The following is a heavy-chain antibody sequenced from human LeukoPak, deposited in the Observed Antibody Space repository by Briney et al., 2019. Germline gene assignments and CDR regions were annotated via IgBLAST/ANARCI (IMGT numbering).Heavy chain of an antibody. Sequence: GGSLRLSCAASGFTFSSYAMSWVRQAPGKGLEWVSAISGNGGSTYYADSVKGRFTISRDNSKNTLYLQMNSLRAEDTAVYYCAKDKYSLVAFYFDYWGQGTLVTVSS. CDR2: ISGNGGST. CDR1: GFTFSSYA. J-gene: IGHJ4*02. CDR3: AKDKYSLVAFYFDY. D-gene: IGHD2-15*01. V-gene: IGHV3-23*01.